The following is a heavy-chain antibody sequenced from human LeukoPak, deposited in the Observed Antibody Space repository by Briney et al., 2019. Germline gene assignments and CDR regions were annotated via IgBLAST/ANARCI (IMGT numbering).Heavy chain of an antibody. V-gene: IGHV4-34*01. CDR3: ARGPGIAVAGTGDFDY. J-gene: IGHJ4*02. D-gene: IGHD6-19*01. Sequence: PSETLSLTCAVYGGSFSGYYWSWIRQSPGKGLEWIGEINHSGSTNYNPSLKSRVTISVDTSKNQFSLKLSSVTAADTAVYYCARGPGIAVAGTGDFDYWGQGTLVTVSS. CDR2: INHSGST. CDR1: GGSFSGYY.